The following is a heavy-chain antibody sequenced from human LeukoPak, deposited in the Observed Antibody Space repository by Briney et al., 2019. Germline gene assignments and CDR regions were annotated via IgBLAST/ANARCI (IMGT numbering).Heavy chain of an antibody. CDR3: AKAYYSDTARYNYYYGLDV. D-gene: IGHD5-18*01. CDR1: GFTFSSYS. CDR2: ISSGSSYI. J-gene: IGHJ6*02. V-gene: IGHV3-21*04. Sequence: PGGSLRLSCAASGFTFSSYSMNWVRQAPGKGLEWVSSISSGSSYIYYADSVKDRFTISRDNAKNSLYLQMNSLRAEDTAVYYCAKAYYSDTARYNYYYGLDVWGQGTTVTVSS.